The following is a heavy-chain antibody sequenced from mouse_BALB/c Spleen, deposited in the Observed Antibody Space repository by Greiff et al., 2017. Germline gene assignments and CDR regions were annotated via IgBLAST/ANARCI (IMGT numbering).Heavy chain of an antibody. CDR2: IRSKSNNYAT. D-gene: IGHD4-1*01. Sequence: EVQRVESGGGLVQPKGSLKLSCAASGFTFNTYAMNWVRQAPGKGLEWVARIRSKSNNYATYYADSVKDRFTISRDDSQSMLYLQMNNLKTEDTAMYYCVGAANWDSWFAYWGQGTLVTVSA. V-gene: IGHV10-1*02. J-gene: IGHJ3*01. CDR1: GFTFNTYA. CDR3: VGAANWDSWFAY.